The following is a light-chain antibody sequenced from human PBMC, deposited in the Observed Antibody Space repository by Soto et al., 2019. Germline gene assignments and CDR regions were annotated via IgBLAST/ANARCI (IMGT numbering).Light chain of an antibody. CDR3: QASSRLGVT. V-gene: IGKV3-20*01. CDR2: GAS. CDR1: HNVISSD. J-gene: IGKJ3*01. Sequence: EVVLTQSPGTLSLSPGDRATLSCRASHNVISSDVAWYQHKRGQDPRVLMYGASRRASGIPDRFSASGTGTDFTLTISRLEPEELAVYFCQASSRLGVTFGPGTKVAIK.